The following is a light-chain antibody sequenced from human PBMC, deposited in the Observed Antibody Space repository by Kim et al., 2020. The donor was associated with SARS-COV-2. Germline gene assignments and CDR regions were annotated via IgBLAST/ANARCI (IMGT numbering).Light chain of an antibody. CDR1: TSDVGNFNL. J-gene: IGLJ3*02. V-gene: IGLV2-23*02. CDR2: EVS. Sequence: QSALTQPASMSGSPGQSITISCTGTTSDVGNFNLVSWYQQHPGKAPQLIIYEVSKRPSGVSNRFSGSKSDNTASLTISGLQAEDDAHYFCCSYVGTDTVFGGGTQLTVL. CDR3: CSYVGTDTV.